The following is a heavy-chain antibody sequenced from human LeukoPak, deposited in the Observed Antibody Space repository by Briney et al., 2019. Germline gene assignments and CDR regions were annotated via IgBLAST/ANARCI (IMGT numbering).Heavy chain of an antibody. CDR2: IYTSGST. CDR1: GGSISSYY. J-gene: IGHJ6*02. D-gene: IGHD2-15*01. CDR3: ARDPRGYCSGGSCSSYYYYYGMDV. Sequence: SETLSLTCTVSGGSISSYYWSWIRQPAGKGLEWVGRIYTSGSTNYSPSLKSRVTMSVDTSKNQFSLKLSSVTAADTAVYYCARDPRGYCSGGSCSSYYYYYGMDVWGQGTTVTVSS. V-gene: IGHV4-4*07.